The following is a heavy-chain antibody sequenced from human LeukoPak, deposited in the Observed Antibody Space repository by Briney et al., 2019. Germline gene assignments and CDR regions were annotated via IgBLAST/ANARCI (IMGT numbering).Heavy chain of an antibody. CDR1: GGSFSGYY. CDR3: ARGFFGPLDY. D-gene: IGHD3-3*01. V-gene: IGHV4-34*01. J-gene: IGHJ4*02. Sequence: KPSETLSLTCAVYGGSFSGYYWSWIRQPPGKGLEWIGEINHSGSTNYNPSLKSRVTISVDTSKNQFSLKLSPVTAADTAVYYCARGFFGPLDYWGQGTLVTVSS. CDR2: INHSGST.